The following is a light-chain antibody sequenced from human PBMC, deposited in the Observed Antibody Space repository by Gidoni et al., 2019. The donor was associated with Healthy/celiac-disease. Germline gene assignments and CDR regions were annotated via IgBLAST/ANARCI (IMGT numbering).Light chain of an antibody. CDR1: QSISSY. V-gene: IGKV1-39*01. J-gene: IGKJ2*01. CDR2: AAS. CDR3: QQSYSTPYT. Sequence: DIQMTQSPSSLSASVGDRVTSTCRASQSISSYLNWYQQKPGKAPKLLIDAASSLQSGIPSRFSGSGSGTDFTLTISRLQPEDFATYYCQQSYSTPYTCGQGTKLEIK.